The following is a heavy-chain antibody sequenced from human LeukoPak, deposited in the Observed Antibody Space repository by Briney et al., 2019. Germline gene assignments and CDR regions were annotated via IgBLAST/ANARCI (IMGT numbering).Heavy chain of an antibody. J-gene: IGHJ4*02. CDR2: IYSGGST. V-gene: IGHV3-53*01. D-gene: IGHD6-13*01. Sequence: GGSLRLSCAASGFTVSTNYMSWVRQAPGKGLEWVSVIYSGGSTYYADSVKGRFTISRDNSKNTLYLQMNSLRAEDTAVYYCARVRIAAAAPYYFDYWGQGTLVTVSS. CDR3: ARVRIAAAAPYYFDY. CDR1: GFTVSTNY.